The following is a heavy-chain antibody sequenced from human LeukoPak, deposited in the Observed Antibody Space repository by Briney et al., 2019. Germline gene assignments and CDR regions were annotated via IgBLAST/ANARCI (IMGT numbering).Heavy chain of an antibody. V-gene: IGHV4-39*01. J-gene: IGHJ4*02. CDR1: GGSVRTTRYY. CDR2: ISYFGSA. CDR3: ATHDEGSFFES. D-gene: IGHD3-10*01. Sequence: SETLSLTCTVSGGSVRTTRYYWAWIRQSPGKGLEWIGSISYFGSAYYRPSLQSRATISMDSSKTQISLTLSSVTATDTALYYCATHDEGSFFESWGQGDSVTVS.